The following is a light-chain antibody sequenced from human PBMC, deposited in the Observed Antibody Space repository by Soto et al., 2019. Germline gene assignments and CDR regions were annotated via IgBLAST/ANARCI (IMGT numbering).Light chain of an antibody. CDR1: SSDVGGYIY. Sequence: QSVLTQPASVSGSPGQSITISCTGTSSDVGGYIYVSWYQQHSGKAPKLMIYDVTSRPSGVSYRFSGSKSGNTAYLTISGLPAEDEADYYCSAHTYGALVFGGGTKVTVL. CDR3: SAHTYGALV. CDR2: DVT. J-gene: IGLJ2*01. V-gene: IGLV2-14*01.